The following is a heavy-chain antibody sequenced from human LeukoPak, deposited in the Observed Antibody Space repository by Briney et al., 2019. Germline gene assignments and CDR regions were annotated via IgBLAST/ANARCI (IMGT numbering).Heavy chain of an antibody. Sequence: GGSLRLSCAASGFTFSSYDMNWVRPAPAKGLEWVAYISETRSTMYYADSVKGRFTISRDNAKNSLYLQMNSLRAEDTAVYYCAREYIGSDYFDYWGQGTLVTVSS. CDR1: GFTFSSYD. J-gene: IGHJ4*02. V-gene: IGHV3-48*03. CDR2: ISETRSTM. D-gene: IGHD5-12*01. CDR3: AREYIGSDYFDY.